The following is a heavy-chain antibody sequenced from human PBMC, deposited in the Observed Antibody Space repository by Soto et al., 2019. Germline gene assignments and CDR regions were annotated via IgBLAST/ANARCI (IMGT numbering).Heavy chain of an antibody. Sequence: QLVESGGGRIQPGGSLRLSCAASGFTVTRNYMTWVRLAAGKGLECVSTIHTGGKTYYTDSVKGRFTVSRDESKNTLFLQMSTLRVEDTGVYYCATGGSKRVRGAIVEVFHLEFWGRGTVVTVSS. V-gene: IGHV3-53*02. CDR1: GFTVTRNY. D-gene: IGHD3-10*01. CDR2: IHTGGKT. CDR3: ATGGSKRVRGAIVEVFHLEF. J-gene: IGHJ4*02.